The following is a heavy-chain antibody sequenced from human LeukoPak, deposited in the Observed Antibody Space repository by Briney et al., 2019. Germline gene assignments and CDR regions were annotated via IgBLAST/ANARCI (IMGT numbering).Heavy chain of an antibody. CDR1: GFTFSSYE. Sequence: GGALRLSCAASGFTFSSYEMNWVRQAPGKGLDGVSYISGSGSTIYYADSVKGRFTISRDNDKNPLYLQIHSLRAEDTAVYYCARAPAGWGQGTLVTVSS. CDR2: ISGSGSTI. CDR3: ARAPAG. V-gene: IGHV3-48*03. J-gene: IGHJ4*02.